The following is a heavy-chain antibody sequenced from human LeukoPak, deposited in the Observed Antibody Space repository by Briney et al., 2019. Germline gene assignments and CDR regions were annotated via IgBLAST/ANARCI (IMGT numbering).Heavy chain of an antibody. CDR2: ISSSVGTI. J-gene: IGHJ4*02. D-gene: IGHD1-26*01. CDR1: GFTFSSYS. V-gene: IGHV3-48*04. Sequence: GGSLRLSCAASGFTFSSYSMNWVRQAPGKGPEWVSYISSSVGTINYADSVKGRFTISRDNAKNSLYLQMNSLRVEDTAVYYCARLNWVGATSLYYFDYWGQGTLVTVSS. CDR3: ARLNWVGATSLYYFDY.